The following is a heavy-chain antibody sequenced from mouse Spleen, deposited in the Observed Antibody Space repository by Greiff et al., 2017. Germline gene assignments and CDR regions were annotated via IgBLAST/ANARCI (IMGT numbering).Heavy chain of an antibody. V-gene: IGHV5-9*04. CDR3: ARSNTLYAMDY. Sequence: EVKLMESGGGLVKPGGSLKLSCAASGFTFSSYTMSWVRQTPAKRLEWVATISSGGGNTYYPDSVKGRFTISRDNARNTLYLQMSSLRSEDTAMYYCARSNTLYAMDYWGQGTSVTVSS. CDR1: GFTFSSYT. J-gene: IGHJ4*01. D-gene: IGHD5-1-1*01. CDR2: ISSGGGNT.